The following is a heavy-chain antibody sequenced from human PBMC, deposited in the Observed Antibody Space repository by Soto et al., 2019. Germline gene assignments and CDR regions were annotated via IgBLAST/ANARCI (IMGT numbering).Heavy chain of an antibody. J-gene: IGHJ6*04. CDR1: GGSFSGYY. Sequence: QVQLQQWGAGLLKPSETLSLTCAVYGGSFSGYYWSWILQPPGKGLEWIGEINHSGSTNYNPSLKSRVTISVDTSKNQFSLKLSSVTAAYTAVYYCARGGHYYGSGSYYTNLYNYYGMDVRGKGPKVTASS. CDR2: INHSGST. D-gene: IGHD3-10*01. CDR3: ARGGHYYGSGSYYTNLYNYYGMDV. V-gene: IGHV4-34*01.